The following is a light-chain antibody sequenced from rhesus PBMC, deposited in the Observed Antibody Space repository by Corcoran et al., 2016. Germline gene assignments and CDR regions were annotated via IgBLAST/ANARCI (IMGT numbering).Light chain of an antibody. CDR2: EVS. J-gene: IGKJ4*01. CDR3: GQGTNVPLT. CDR1: QSLVHSNGNTY. V-gene: IGKV2-65*01. Sequence: DVVMTQSPLSLPITSGQPASISCRSSQSLVHSNGNTYLSWYQQRPGQPPRPLIYEVSNRDSGGPDRFSGSGEGTAFTLKVSRVEAGNVVVYYCGQGTNVPLTFGGGTKVEIK.